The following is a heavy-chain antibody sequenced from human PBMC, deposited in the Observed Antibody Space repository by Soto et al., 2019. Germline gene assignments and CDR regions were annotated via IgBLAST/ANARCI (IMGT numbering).Heavy chain of an antibody. CDR2: IKQDGREK. J-gene: IGHJ4*02. CDR1: GFTFSSYW. CDR3: ARVDIVVVVAVYFDY. V-gene: IGHV3-7*03. Sequence: EVQLVESGGGLVQPGGSLRLSCAASGFTFSSYWMSWVRQAPGKGLEWVVNIKQDGREKYYVDSVKGRFTISRDNAKNSLYLQMNSLRAEDTAVYYCARVDIVVVVAVYFDYWGQGTLVTVSS. D-gene: IGHD2-15*01.